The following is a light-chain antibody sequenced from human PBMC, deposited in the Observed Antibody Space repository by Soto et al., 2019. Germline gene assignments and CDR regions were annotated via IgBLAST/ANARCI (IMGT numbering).Light chain of an antibody. CDR1: NSNIGRYS. CDR2: SDD. CDR3: AAWDDNLNGPL. V-gene: IGLV1-44*01. J-gene: IGLJ3*02. Sequence: QLVLTQPPSLSGTPGQRVTISCSGSNSNIGRYSVNWYQHLPGTAPKILIYSDDERPSGVPDRFSGSKSGTSASLAISGLQSEDEAEYYCAAWDDNLNGPLFGGGTKVTVL.